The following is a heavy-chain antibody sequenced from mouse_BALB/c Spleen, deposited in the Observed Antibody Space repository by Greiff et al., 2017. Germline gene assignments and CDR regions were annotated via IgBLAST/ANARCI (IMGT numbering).Heavy chain of an antibody. CDR1: GFTFSSYA. V-gene: IGHV5-9-3*01. CDR2: ISSGGSYT. J-gene: IGHJ3*01. Sequence: EVQQVESGGGLVKPGGSLKLSCAASGFTFSSYAMSWVRQTPEKRLEWVATISSGGSYTYYPDSVKGRFTISRDNAKNTLYLQMSSLRSEDTAMYYCARQDYGSSQFAYWGQGTLVTVSA. CDR3: ARQDYGSSQFAY. D-gene: IGHD1-1*01.